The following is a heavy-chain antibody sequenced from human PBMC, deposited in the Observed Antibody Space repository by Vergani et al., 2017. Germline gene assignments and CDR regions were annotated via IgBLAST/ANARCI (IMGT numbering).Heavy chain of an antibody. V-gene: IGHV1-69*01. CDR1: GGTFSSYA. J-gene: IGHJ3*02. D-gene: IGHD3-22*01. CDR2: IIPIFGTA. Sequence: QVQLVQSGAEVKKPGSSVKVSCKASGGTFSSYAISWVRQAPGQGLEWMGGIIPIFGTANYAQKFPGRVTITADESPSTAYTELRSLRSEDTAVYYCAREFLTSDYYDSANAFDIWGQGTMVTVSS. CDR3: AREFLTSDYYDSANAFDI.